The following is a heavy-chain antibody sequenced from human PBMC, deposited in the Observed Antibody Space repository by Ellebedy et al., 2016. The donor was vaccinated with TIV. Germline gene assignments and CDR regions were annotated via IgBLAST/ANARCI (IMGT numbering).Heavy chain of an antibody. Sequence: GESLKISCAAYGFTFSSYSMNWVRQAPGKGLEWVSYISSSSSTICYADSVKGRFTTSRDNAENSLYLQMNSLRAEDTAVYFCARLGVLAAAGASDYWGQGTLVIVSS. CDR3: ARLGVLAAAGASDY. V-gene: IGHV3-48*04. CDR1: GFTFSSYS. D-gene: IGHD6-13*01. CDR2: ISSSSSTI. J-gene: IGHJ4*02.